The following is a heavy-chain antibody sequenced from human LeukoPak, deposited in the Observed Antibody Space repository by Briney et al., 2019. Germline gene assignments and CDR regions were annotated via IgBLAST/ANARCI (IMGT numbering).Heavy chain of an antibody. CDR3: VKDLTGTWSFDY. CDR2: IGPDGAST. V-gene: IGHV3-64D*06. Sequence: GGSLRLSCSTSGFTFSNHFMHWVRQAPGKGLEYVSSIGPDGASTLYADSVKGRFTISRDNSKNALYLQLTSLRLEDTALYYCVKDLTGTWSFDYWGQGTLVTVSS. D-gene: IGHD3-9*01. J-gene: IGHJ4*02. CDR1: GFTFSNHF.